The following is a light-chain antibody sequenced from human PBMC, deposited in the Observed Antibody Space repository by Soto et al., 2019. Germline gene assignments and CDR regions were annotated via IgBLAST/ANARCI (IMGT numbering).Light chain of an antibody. V-gene: IGLV1-40*01. CDR1: SSNIGAGYD. CDR3: QTYDSNLSGDVV. Sequence: QSVLTQPPSVSGAPGQRVTISCTGSSSNIGAGYDVHWYQQPPGTAPKLLIYDNNNRPSGVPDRFSGSKSGTSASLAIAGLQAEDEGAYYCQTYDSNLSGDVVFGGGTKLNVL. J-gene: IGLJ2*01. CDR2: DNN.